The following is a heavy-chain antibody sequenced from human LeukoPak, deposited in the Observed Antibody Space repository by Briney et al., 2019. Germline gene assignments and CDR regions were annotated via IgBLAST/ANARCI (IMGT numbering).Heavy chain of an antibody. V-gene: IGHV3-21*01. Sequence: GGSLRLSCAASGFTFSSYSMNWVRQAPGKGLEWVSSISSSSSYIYYADSVKGRFTISRDNAKNSLYLQMNSLRAEDTAVYYCARVVYSSSWFDKGGYYYYGMDVWGQGTTVTVSS. CDR2: ISSSSSYI. J-gene: IGHJ6*02. CDR3: ARVVYSSSWFDKGGYYYYGMDV. CDR1: GFTFSSYS. D-gene: IGHD6-13*01.